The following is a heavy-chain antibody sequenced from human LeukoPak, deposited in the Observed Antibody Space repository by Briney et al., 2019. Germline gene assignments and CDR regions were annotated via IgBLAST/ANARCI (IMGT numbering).Heavy chain of an antibody. CDR1: GGSISSGRYY. D-gene: IGHD4-17*01. J-gene: IGHJ5*02. CDR3: ATLPGGVTTPNPS. CDR2: VSTSGST. Sequence: SQTLSLTCTVSGGSISSGRYYWSWIRQTGGKGLEWIGRVSTSGSTNYNPSLKSRVTISLDTSKNQFSLKLTSVTAADTAVYYCATLPGGVTTPNPSWGQGTLVTVSS. V-gene: IGHV4-61*02.